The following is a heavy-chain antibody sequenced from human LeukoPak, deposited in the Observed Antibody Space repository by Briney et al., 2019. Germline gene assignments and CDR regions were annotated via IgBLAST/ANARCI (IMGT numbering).Heavy chain of an antibody. Sequence: GRSLRLSCAASGFTFSSYAMHWVRQVPGKGLEWVAVMSYDGSNKYYADSVKGRFTISRDNSKNTLYLQMNSLRAEDTAMYYCARDREYYYGSGSSHYFDYWGQGTLVTVSS. J-gene: IGHJ4*02. CDR1: GFTFSSYA. CDR3: ARDREYYYGSGSSHYFDY. D-gene: IGHD3-10*01. CDR2: MSYDGSNK. V-gene: IGHV3-30-3*01.